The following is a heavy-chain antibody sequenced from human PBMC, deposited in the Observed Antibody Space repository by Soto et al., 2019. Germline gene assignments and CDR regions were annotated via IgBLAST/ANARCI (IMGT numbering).Heavy chain of an antibody. Sequence: SLRLSCAASGFTFSSYAMSWVRQAPGKGLEWVSAISGSGGSTYYADSVKGRFTISRDNSKNTLYLQMNSLRAEDTAVYYCAKDLTIGSWYDYWGQGTLVTVSS. CDR3: AKDLTIGSWYDY. J-gene: IGHJ4*02. CDR1: GFTFSSYA. D-gene: IGHD6-13*01. CDR2: ISGSGGST. V-gene: IGHV3-23*01.